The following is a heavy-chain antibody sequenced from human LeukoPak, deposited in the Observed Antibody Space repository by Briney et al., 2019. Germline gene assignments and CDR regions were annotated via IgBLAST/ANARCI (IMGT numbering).Heavy chain of an antibody. CDR2: ISSRSSPI. CDR1: GFSFSGYG. CDR3: ARETVGDLDY. J-gene: IGHJ4*02. D-gene: IGHD3-16*01. Sequence: PGGSLRLSCTASGFSFSGYGMNWVRHAPGKGLEWVSHISSRSSPIYYADSVKGRFTISRDDAKNSLYLQMNSLRAEDTAVYYCARETVGDLDYWGQGTLITVSS. V-gene: IGHV3-48*04.